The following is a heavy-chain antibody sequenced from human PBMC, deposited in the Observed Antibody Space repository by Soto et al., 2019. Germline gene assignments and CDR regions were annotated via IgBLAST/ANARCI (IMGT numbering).Heavy chain of an antibody. CDR2: LNTDNGKT. J-gene: IGHJ6*02. V-gene: IGHV1-18*01. Sequence: RASVKISCKACGYSITKYGISLVRQAPGQGLEWMGWLNTDNGKTYYAQKFQGRVTMTTDTSTTIAYMQLRSLTSDDTALYFCARGITIQGLFNGVDFWGQGTTVTLSS. D-gene: IGHD3-3*01. CDR3: ARGITIQGLFNGVDF. CDR1: GYSITKYG.